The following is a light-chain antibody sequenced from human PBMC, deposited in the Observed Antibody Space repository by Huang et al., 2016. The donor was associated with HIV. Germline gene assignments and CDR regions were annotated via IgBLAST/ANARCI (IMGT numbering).Light chain of an antibody. J-gene: IGKJ1*01. CDR3: QQTYTGVT. CDR2: DAS. CDR1: QSINTY. V-gene: IGKV1-39*01. Sequence: DIQMTQSPSSLSASVGDRVTITCRASQSINTYLNWFQQKPGKAPKVLISDASTLQSGVPSRFSGGGSGTHFTLTITSLQPEDFATYYCQQTYTGVTFGQGTKVEIK.